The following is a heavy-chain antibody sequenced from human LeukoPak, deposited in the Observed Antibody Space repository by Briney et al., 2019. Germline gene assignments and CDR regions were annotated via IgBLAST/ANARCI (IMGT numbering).Heavy chain of an antibody. V-gene: IGHV4-4*07. CDR1: NGSINTYY. J-gene: IGHJ5*02. CDR2: IHSSGST. CDR3: ARDRDSSGWYLNWFDP. D-gene: IGHD6-19*01. Sequence: SEILSLTCTVSNGSINTYYWSWVRQSAGKGLEWIGRIHSSGSTNSNPSLKSRLTMSVDTSKNQFSLKLRSVTAADTAVYYCARDRDSSGWYLNWFDPWGQGTLVTVSS.